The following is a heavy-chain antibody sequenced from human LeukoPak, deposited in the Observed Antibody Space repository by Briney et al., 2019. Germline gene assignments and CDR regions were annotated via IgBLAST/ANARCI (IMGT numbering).Heavy chain of an antibody. Sequence: ASETLSLTCAVSGYSISSGYYWGWIRQPPGKGLEWIGSIYHSGSTYYNPSLKSRVTISADTSKNQFSLKLSSVTAADTAVYYCARSSSSWFDFDYWGQGTLVTVSS. CDR3: ARSSSSWFDFDY. CDR1: GYSISSGYY. J-gene: IGHJ4*02. D-gene: IGHD6-13*01. CDR2: IYHSGST. V-gene: IGHV4-38-2*01.